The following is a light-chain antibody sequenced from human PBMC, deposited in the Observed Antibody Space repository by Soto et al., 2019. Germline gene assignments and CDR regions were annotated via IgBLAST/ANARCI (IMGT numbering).Light chain of an antibody. CDR3: QQLNSYPLT. Sequence: DIQLTQSPSFLSASVGDRVTITCRASQGISKFLAWYQQKPGKAPNLLIYGASTLETGVPSRFSGSRSGTEFTLPISSLQPEDFATYYCQQLNSYPLTFGQGTKVEIK. V-gene: IGKV1-9*01. CDR2: GAS. J-gene: IGKJ1*01. CDR1: QGISKF.